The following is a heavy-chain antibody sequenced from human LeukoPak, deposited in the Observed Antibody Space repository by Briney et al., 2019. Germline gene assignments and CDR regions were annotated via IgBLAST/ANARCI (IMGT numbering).Heavy chain of an antibody. Sequence: PGGSLRLSSAASGFTFSSYAMHWVRQAPGKGLEWVAIISYDGSNKYYADSVKGRFTISRDNSKSTLYLQMNSLRAEDTAVYYCARSKSSSSPNFDYWGQGTLVTVSS. D-gene: IGHD6-6*01. CDR1: GFTFSSYA. CDR2: ISYDGSNK. V-gene: IGHV3-30-3*01. CDR3: ARSKSSSSPNFDY. J-gene: IGHJ4*02.